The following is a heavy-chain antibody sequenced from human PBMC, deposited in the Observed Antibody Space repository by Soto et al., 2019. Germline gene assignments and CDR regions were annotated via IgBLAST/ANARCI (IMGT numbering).Heavy chain of an antibody. CDR2: ISGSGDAT. CDR3: ARGASGSIHDH. V-gene: IGHV3-23*01. D-gene: IGHD3-10*01. J-gene: IGHJ4*02. CDR1: GFTFSSYG. Sequence: EVQLLESGGGLVQPGGSLRLSCGASGFTFSSYGMYWVRQGPGKGLEWVADISGSGDATHYADSVKGHFTISRDNSKNTLFLQMNSLRAEDTAIYYCARGASGSIHDHWGQGTLVIVSS.